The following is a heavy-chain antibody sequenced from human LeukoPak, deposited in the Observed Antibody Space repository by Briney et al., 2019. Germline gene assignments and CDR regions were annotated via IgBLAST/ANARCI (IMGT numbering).Heavy chain of an antibody. D-gene: IGHD2-8*01. V-gene: IGHV3-30*18. CDR2: ISYDGSNK. CDR1: GFTFSSYG. Sequence: GGSLRLSCAASGFTFSSYGMHWVRQAPGKGLEWVAVISYDGSNKYYADSVKGRFTISRDNSKNTLYLQMNSLRAEDTAVYYCAKDHAPDIVLMAYASLGTYYMDVWGKGTTVTVSS. CDR3: AKDHAPDIVLMAYASLGTYYMDV. J-gene: IGHJ6*03.